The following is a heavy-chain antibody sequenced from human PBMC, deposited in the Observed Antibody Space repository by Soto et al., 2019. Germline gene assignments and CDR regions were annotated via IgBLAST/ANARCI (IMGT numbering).Heavy chain of an antibody. CDR1: GFTFSSYW. D-gene: IGHD6-6*01. CDR3: VRVGGSSWH. CDR2: INGDGGTT. V-gene: IGHV3-74*01. Sequence: EVQLVESGGGLVQPGGSLRLSCAASGFTFSSYWMHWVRQAPGKGLVWVSRINGDGGTTNYADSVKGRFTISRDNAKNTLFLQMNSLRVEDAAVYYCVRVGGSSWHWGQGTLVTVSS. J-gene: IGHJ4*02.